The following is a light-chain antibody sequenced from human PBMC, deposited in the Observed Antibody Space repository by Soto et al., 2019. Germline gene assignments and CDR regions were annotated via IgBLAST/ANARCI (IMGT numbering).Light chain of an antibody. CDR3: QQSYSTPT. CDR1: QSVSIY. J-gene: IGKJ2*01. V-gene: IGKV1-39*01. Sequence: DIQMTQSPSSLSASVGDRVTITCRTSQSVSIYVNWNQQKPGKAPILLIYASSSLQSGVPSRFSGSGSGTDFTLTISSLEPEDFATYYCQQSYSTPTFGQGTKVEIK. CDR2: ASS.